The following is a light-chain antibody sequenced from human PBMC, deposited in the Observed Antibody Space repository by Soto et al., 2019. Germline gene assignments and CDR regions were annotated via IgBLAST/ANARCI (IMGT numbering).Light chain of an antibody. CDR1: RLGSKY. CDR3: QAWDSSSAV. J-gene: IGLJ2*01. CDR2: QDT. Sequence: SYELTQPPSVSVSPGQTASITCSGDRLGSKYACWYQQKPGQSPVLVIYQDTKRPSGIPGRFSGSNSGNTATLTISGTQGMDEADYYCQAWDSSSAVFGGGTKVTVL. V-gene: IGLV3-1*01.